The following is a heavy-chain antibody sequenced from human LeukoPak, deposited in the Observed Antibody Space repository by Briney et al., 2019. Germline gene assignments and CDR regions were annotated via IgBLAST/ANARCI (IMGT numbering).Heavy chain of an antibody. Sequence: PGGSLRLSCAASGFTFSSYGMHWVRQAPGKGLEWVSYISSSSSTIYYTDSVKGRFTISRDNTKNSLYLQMNSLRDEDTAVYYCARGMTVAGTYFDYWGQGTLVTVSS. J-gene: IGHJ4*02. CDR3: ARGMTVAGTYFDY. CDR1: GFTFSSYG. CDR2: ISSSSSTI. D-gene: IGHD6-19*01. V-gene: IGHV3-48*02.